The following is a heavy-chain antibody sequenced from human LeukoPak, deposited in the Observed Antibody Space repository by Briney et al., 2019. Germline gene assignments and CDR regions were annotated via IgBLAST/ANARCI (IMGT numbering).Heavy chain of an antibody. CDR1: GFPFSGYS. J-gene: IGHJ4*02. CDR3: ARLGRFIRVDYFDY. V-gene: IGHV3-48*01. D-gene: IGHD3-10*01. CDR2: ISGSGGTT. Sequence: GGSLRVSSAASGFPFSGYSMSWVRQAPGKGLEWVAYISGSGGTTYYADSVKGRFTTSRDNDKNSVSLQMNSLRAEDTAVYFCARLGRFIRVDYFDYWGQGLLVTVSS.